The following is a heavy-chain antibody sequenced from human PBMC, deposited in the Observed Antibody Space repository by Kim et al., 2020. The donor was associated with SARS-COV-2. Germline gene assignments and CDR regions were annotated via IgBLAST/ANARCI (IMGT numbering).Heavy chain of an antibody. Sequence: GSLRLSCAASRFTFSSSAMTWVRQAPGKGLEWVSSIFGSGHGTYYADSVKGRFIISRDNSKNTLYLQMNDLSADDTAIYYCAKNVHITSVTFLWYFDLWGRGTSVTVSS. CDR1: RFTFSSSA. CDR2: IFGSGHGT. V-gene: IGHV3-23*01. J-gene: IGHJ2*01. D-gene: IGHD2-2*01. CDR3: AKNVHITSVTFLWYFDL.